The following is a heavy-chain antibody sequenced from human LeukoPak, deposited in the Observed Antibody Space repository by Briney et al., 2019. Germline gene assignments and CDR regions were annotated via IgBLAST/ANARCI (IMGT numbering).Heavy chain of an antibody. CDR2: INPNSGGT. J-gene: IGHJ5*02. D-gene: IGHD1-14*01. Sequence: ASVKVSCKASGYTFTGYYMHWVPQAPGQGLECMGWINPNSGGTNYAQKFQDRVTMTSDTSISTAYMELSRLRSDDTAVYYCARGHLLFRQPPNWFDPWGQGTLVTVSS. CDR1: GYTFTGYY. V-gene: IGHV1-2*02. CDR3: ARGHLLFRQPPNWFDP.